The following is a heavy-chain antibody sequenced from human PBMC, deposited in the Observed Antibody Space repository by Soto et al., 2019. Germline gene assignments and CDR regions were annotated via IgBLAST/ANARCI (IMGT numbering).Heavy chain of an antibody. J-gene: IGHJ4*02. Sequence: QVQLVQSGAEVKKPGASVKVSCKTSGYTFTNFGLSWVRQAPGQGLEWMGWISAYNGNTNYAQNFQGRVTMTTDPSTGTAYLGLRSLRSDDTAVYYCATGGPPTDYWGQGTLVTVSS. CDR1: GYTFTNFG. V-gene: IGHV1-18*01. D-gene: IGHD1-26*01. CDR3: ATGGPPTDY. CDR2: ISAYNGNT.